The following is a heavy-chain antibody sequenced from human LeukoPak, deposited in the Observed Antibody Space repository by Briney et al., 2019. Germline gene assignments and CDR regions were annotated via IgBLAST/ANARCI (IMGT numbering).Heavy chain of an antibody. CDR3: VSSYGSGTYIDY. V-gene: IGHV3-64D*06. J-gene: IGHJ4*02. Sequence: GGSLRLSCSASGFNFSSYAMYWVRQAPGKGLEYVSGISGNGGSTYHADAVKGRFTISRDNSKNTLNLQMSSLRAEDTAVYFCVSSYGSGTYIDYWGQGTLVTVSS. D-gene: IGHD3-10*01. CDR2: ISGNGGST. CDR1: GFNFSSYA.